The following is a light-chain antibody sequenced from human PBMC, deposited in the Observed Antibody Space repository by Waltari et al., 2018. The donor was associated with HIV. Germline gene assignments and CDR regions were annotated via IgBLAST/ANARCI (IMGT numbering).Light chain of an antibody. V-gene: IGLV7-46*01. CDR3: LLSYDGDVV. CDR1: DGVANRGHC. J-gene: IGLJ2*01. CDR2: DSN. Sequence: QPVVTQEPSLTVSTGGTVILTCSSSDGVANRGHCPYWFQQRPGQAPKTLIFDSNNRYSWTPARFTGSFLGGNAALTLTGAQPEDDADYYCLLSYDGDVVFGGGTKLTVL.